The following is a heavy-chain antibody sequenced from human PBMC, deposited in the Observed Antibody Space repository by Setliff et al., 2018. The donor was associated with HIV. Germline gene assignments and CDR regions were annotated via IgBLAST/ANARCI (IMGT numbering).Heavy chain of an antibody. J-gene: IGHJ3*01. CDR3: ARVDWAFVSDV. V-gene: IGHV3-7*01. D-gene: IGHD3-9*01. CDR2: IKQDGSEK. CDR1: GFTFSSYW. Sequence: GGSLRLSCAASGFTFSSYWMSWVRQAPGKGLGWVANIKQDGSEKYYVDSVKGRFTISRDNAKNSLYLQINSLRAEDTAVYYCARVDWAFVSDVWGQGTTVTVSS.